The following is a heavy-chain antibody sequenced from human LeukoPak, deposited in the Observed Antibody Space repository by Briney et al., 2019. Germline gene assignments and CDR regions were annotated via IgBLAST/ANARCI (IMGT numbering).Heavy chain of an antibody. CDR1: RFSFSEYN. CDR3: ARDLLGYNYHYMDV. J-gene: IGHJ6*03. V-gene: IGHV3-21*01. Sequence: GGSLRLSCAASRFSFSEYNMNWVRQAPGKGLEWVSSISSSSSYIYYADSVKGRFTISRDNAKNSLYLQMNSLRAEDTAVYFCARDLLGYNYHYMDVWGKGTTVTVSS. CDR2: ISSSSSYI. D-gene: IGHD3-10*01.